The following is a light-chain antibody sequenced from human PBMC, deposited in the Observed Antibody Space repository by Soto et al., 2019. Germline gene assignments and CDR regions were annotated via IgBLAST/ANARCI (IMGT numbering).Light chain of an antibody. CDR3: MQALQIALT. CDR1: QSLLHSNGYNY. J-gene: IGKJ4*01. V-gene: IGKV2-28*01. Sequence: DIVMTQSPLSLPVTPGEPASISCRSSQSLLHSNGYNYLDWYLQKPGQSPQLLIYLGSNRASGVPDRVSGSGSGTDFTLTISRVEAEDVGVYYCMQALQIALTFGGGTKVESK. CDR2: LGS.